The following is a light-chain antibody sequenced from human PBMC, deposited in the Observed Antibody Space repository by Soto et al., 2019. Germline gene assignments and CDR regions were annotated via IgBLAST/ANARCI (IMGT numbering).Light chain of an antibody. Sequence: VMTQSPATLSVSPGERATLSCRASQSVSSNLAWYQQKPGQAPRLLIYGASTRATGIPARFSGSGSGTEFTLTISSLQSEDFAVYYCQQYNNWYTFGQGTKVEIK. CDR3: QQYNNWYT. CDR2: GAS. CDR1: QSVSSN. V-gene: IGKV3-15*01. J-gene: IGKJ2*01.